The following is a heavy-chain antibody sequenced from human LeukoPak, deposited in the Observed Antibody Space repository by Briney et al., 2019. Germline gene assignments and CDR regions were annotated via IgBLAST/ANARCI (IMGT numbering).Heavy chain of an antibody. Sequence: PGGSQRLSCAASGFTFTTYWMSWVRQAPGMGLEWVSAISSSGGSTYYADSVKGRFTFSRDNSKNTLYLQMNSLRAEDTAVYYCATEGKTRTWNYYQAKPVYWGQGTLVTVSS. D-gene: IGHD1-7*01. CDR2: ISSSGGST. J-gene: IGHJ4*02. CDR3: ATEGKTRTWNYYQAKPVY. V-gene: IGHV3-23*01. CDR1: GFTFTTYW.